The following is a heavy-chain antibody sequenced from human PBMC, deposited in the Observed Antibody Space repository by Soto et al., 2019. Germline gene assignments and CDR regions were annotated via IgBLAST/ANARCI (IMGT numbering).Heavy chain of an antibody. D-gene: IGHD5-12*01. Sequence: GGSLRLSCAASGFTFSSYAMHWVRQAPGKGLEWVAVISYDGSNKYYADSVKGRFTISRDNSKNTLYLQMNSLRAEDTAVYYCARDLMATNPYYGMDVWGQGTTVTVSS. CDR3: ARDLMATNPYYGMDV. J-gene: IGHJ6*02. CDR1: GFTFSSYA. CDR2: ISYDGSNK. V-gene: IGHV3-30-3*01.